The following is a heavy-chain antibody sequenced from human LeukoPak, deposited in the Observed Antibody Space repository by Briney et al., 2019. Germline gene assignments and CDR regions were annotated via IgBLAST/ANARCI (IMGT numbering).Heavy chain of an antibody. J-gene: IGHJ4*02. CDR2: IIPILGIA. D-gene: IGHD3-10*01. Sequence: SVKVSCKASGYTFTSYDINWVRQATGQGLEWMGRIIPILGIANYAQKFQGRVTITADKSTSTAYMELSSLRSEDTAVYYCARGGYYGSGSYPLYWGQGTLVTVSS. V-gene: IGHV1-69*04. CDR3: ARGGYYGSGSYPLY. CDR1: GYTFTSYD.